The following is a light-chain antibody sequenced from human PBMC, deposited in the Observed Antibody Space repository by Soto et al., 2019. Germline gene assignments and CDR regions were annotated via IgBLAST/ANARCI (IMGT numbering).Light chain of an antibody. CDR2: EVS. CDR3: SSFAGISTV. V-gene: IGLV2-14*01. J-gene: IGLJ1*01. CDR1: SSDVGGYDY. Sequence: QSALTQPASVSGSPGQSITISCTGTSSDVGGYDYVSWYQQLPDKAPKLMLYEVSNRPSGVSSRFSGSKSGNTASLTISGLQAEDEADYYCSSFAGISTVFGTGTKVTVL.